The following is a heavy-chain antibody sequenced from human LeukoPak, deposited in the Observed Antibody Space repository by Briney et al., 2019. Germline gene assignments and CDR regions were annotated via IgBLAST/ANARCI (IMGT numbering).Heavy chain of an antibody. J-gene: IGHJ3*02. CDR3: ARDRQQLVDAFDI. V-gene: IGHV3-66*01. D-gene: IGHD6-13*01. CDR1: GFTVSSNY. CDR2: IYSGGST. Sequence: GGSLRLSCAASGFTVSSNYMSWVRQAPGKGLEWVSVIYSGGSTYYADSVKGRFTISRDNSKNTLYLQMNSLRAEDTAVYYCARDRQQLVDAFDIWGQGTMVTVSS.